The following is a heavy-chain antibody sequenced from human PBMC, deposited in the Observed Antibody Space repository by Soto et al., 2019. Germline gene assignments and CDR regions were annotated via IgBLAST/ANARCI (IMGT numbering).Heavy chain of an antibody. CDR3: ARGDRGYSYGYYHY. CDR2: IIPIFGTA. V-gene: IGHV1-69*06. J-gene: IGHJ4*02. D-gene: IGHD5-18*01. Sequence: ASVKVSCKASGGTFSSYAISWVRQAPGQGLEWMGGIIPIFGTANYAQKFQGRVTITADKSTSTAYMELSSLRSGDTAVYYCARGDRGYSYGYYHYWGQGTLVTVSS. CDR1: GGTFSSYA.